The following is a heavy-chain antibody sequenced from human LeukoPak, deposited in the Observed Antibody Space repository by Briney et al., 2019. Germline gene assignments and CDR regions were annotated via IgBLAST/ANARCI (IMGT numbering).Heavy chain of an antibody. D-gene: IGHD3-10*01. Sequence: ASETLSLTCTVSGGSISSGGYYWSWLRQHPGKGLEWIGYIYYSGSTYYNPSLKSRVTISVDTSKNQFSLKLSSVTAADTAVYYCANYGSGSYRFDPWGQGTLVTVSS. CDR2: IYYSGST. CDR3: ANYGSGSYRFDP. J-gene: IGHJ5*02. CDR1: GGSISSGGYY. V-gene: IGHV4-31*03.